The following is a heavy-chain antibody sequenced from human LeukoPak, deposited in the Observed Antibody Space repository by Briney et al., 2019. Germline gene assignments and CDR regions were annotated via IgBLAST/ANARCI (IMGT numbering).Heavy chain of an antibody. D-gene: IGHD6-13*01. Sequence: PGGSLRLSCEASGFTFSSYWMNWVRQAPGKGLEWVASIKQDGSEKYYVDSVEGRFTISRDNAKNSVYLQMNSLRAEDTAVYYCARDGPAAGLYFDYWGQGTLVTVSS. J-gene: IGHJ4*02. CDR1: GFTFSSYW. CDR2: IKQDGSEK. CDR3: ARDGPAAGLYFDY. V-gene: IGHV3-7*03.